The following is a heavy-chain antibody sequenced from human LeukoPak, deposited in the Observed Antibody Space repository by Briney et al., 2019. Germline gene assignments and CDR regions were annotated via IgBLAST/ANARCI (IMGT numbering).Heavy chain of an antibody. CDR1: GYTFTSFG. CDR3: VRGGGPRVIVTVDLDY. CDR2: ISAYSGNT. V-gene: IGHV1-18*01. Sequence: ASVKVSCKASGYTFTSFGISWVRQAPGQGLEWMGWISAYSGNTNYAQNFQGRVTMTTDTSTRTAYMELRSLRSDDTAVYFCVRGGGPRVIVTVDLDYLGQGTLVTVSS. D-gene: IGHD2/OR15-2a*01. J-gene: IGHJ4*02.